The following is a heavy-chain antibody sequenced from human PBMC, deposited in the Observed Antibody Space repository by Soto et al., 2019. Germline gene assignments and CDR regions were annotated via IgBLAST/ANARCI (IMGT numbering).Heavy chain of an antibody. J-gene: IGHJ4*02. CDR3: ARRGSGHTFDY. V-gene: IGHV4-39*01. CDR1: GASVSRTGFH. Sequence: QLQLQESGPGLVTPSETLSLTCAVSGASVSRTGFHWGWIRQPPGQGLEWIGSIYEGETTFYNSSLKSRVTICADTSKNQFSLRLTSVTAADTAVYYCARRGSGHTFDYWGQGTLVTVSS. CDR2: IYEGETT. D-gene: IGHD3-10*01.